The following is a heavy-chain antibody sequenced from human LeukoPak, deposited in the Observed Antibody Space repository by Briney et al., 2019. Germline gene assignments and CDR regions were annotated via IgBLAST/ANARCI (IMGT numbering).Heavy chain of an antibody. D-gene: IGHD2-2*01. J-gene: IGHJ4*02. V-gene: IGHV4-59*01. Sequence: SETLSLTCTVSGGSISSYYWSWIRQPPGKGLEWIGYIYYSGSTNYNPSLKSRVTISVETSKNQFSLKLSSVTAADTAVYYCARALGYEGYDYWGQGTLVTVSS. CDR1: GGSISSYY. CDR3: ARALGYEGYDY. CDR2: IYYSGST.